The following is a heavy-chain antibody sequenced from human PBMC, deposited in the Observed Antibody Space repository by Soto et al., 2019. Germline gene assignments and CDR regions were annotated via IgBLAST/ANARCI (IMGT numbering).Heavy chain of an antibody. J-gene: IGHJ4*02. CDR1: GFSFSRYA. CDR2: ISRDGSSK. V-gene: IGHV3-30-3*01. Sequence: LRLSCAASGFSFSRYAMHWVRQAPGEGLEWVAVISRDGSSKYYGDPVKGRFTVSRDNSNNTLFLSMTSLRPDDTGVFYCARSRNGAVADSINFWGQGTLVTVSS. CDR3: ARSRNGAVADSINF. D-gene: IGHD2-8*01.